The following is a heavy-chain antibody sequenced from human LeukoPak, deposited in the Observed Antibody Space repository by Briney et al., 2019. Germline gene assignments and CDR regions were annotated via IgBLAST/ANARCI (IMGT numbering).Heavy chain of an antibody. Sequence: GGSLRLSCAASGFTFNAYPMNWVRQAPGKGLEWISYITHSSDSIYYADSVKGRSTISRDNAKNSLYLQMNSLRAEDTAVYYCVRDHDWGLDYWGQGTLVTVSS. CDR1: GFTFNAYP. J-gene: IGHJ4*02. V-gene: IGHV3-48*01. CDR3: VRDHDWGLDY. D-gene: IGHD7-27*01. CDR2: ITHSSDSI.